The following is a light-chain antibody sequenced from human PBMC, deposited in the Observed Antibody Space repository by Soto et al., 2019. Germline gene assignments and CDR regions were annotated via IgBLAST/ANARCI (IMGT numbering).Light chain of an antibody. Sequence: ELVMTQSPATLSVSPGERATLSCRASQSINSNLAWYQQKLGQAPRLFIFRASSRATGVPARFSGSGSGTEFNITISSLQSEDFAVYYCQQYNNWPRATFGGGTKVEIK. J-gene: IGKJ4*01. CDR2: RAS. CDR1: QSINSN. CDR3: QQYNNWPRAT. V-gene: IGKV3-15*01.